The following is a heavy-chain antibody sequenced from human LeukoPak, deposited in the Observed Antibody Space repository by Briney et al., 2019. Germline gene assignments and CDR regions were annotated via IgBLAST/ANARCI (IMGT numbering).Heavy chain of an antibody. Sequence: GGSLRLSCAASGFAFSDYSMNWVRQAPGKGLEWISAITSDSNLIYYADSMRGRITISRDNAENSVYLQMNGRRAEDTGICYCASGGARVWGYWGQGALVIVSS. CDR1: GFAFSDYS. V-gene: IGHV3-21*06. CDR3: ASGGARVWGY. J-gene: IGHJ4*02. D-gene: IGHD3-16*01. CDR2: ITSDSNLI.